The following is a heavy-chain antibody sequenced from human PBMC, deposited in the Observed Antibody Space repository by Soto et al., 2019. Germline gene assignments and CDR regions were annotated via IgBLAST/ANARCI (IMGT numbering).Heavy chain of an antibody. Sequence: QVQLVQSGAEVKKPGASVKVSCKASGYTFTSYAMHWVRQAPGQRLEWMGWINAGNGNTKYSQKFQSRVTITWDTSASTAYMELSSLRSEDTAVYYCARDDESAAADVWGQGTTVTVSS. CDR1: GYTFTSYA. D-gene: IGHD6-13*01. J-gene: IGHJ6*02. V-gene: IGHV1-3*01. CDR2: INAGNGNT. CDR3: ARDDESAAADV.